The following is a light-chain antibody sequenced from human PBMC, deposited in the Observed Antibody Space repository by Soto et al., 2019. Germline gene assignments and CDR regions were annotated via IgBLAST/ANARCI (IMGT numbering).Light chain of an antibody. CDR3: QQSSSTPPWT. CDR1: QSISSY. J-gene: IGKJ1*01. CDR2: AAS. V-gene: IGKV1-39*01. Sequence: DIQMTQSPSSLSASVGDRVTITCRASQSISSYLNWYQQKPGKAPRLLIYAASSLQSGVPSRFXGSGSGTDFTLTISSLQPEDFATYYCQQSSSTPPWTFGQGTKVEIK.